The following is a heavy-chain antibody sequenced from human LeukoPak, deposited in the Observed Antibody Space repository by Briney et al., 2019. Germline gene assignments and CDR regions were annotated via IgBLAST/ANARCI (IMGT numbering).Heavy chain of an antibody. CDR2: IYYSGST. CDR3: ARGYCSSTSCIRVGAFDI. CDR1: GGSISSHY. V-gene: IGHV4-59*11. D-gene: IGHD2-2*01. Sequence: PSETLSLTCTASGGSISSHYWSWIRQPPGKGLEWIGYIYYSGSTNYSPSLKSRVTMSVDTSRKQISLNLTSVTAADMAVYYCARGYCSSTSCIRVGAFDIWGQGTVVTVSS. J-gene: IGHJ3*02.